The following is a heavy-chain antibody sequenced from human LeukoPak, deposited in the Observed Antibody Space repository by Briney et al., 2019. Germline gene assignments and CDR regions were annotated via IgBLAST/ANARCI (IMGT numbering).Heavy chain of an antibody. CDR2: IYSGGST. D-gene: IGHD6-13*01. J-gene: IGHJ5*02. CDR1: GFTFSSYG. V-gene: IGHV3-23*03. CDR3: AKAAGIAAAGPLLNWFDP. Sequence: PGGSLRLSCAASGFTFSSYGMSWVRQAPGKGLEWVSVIYSGGSTYYADSVKGRFTISRDNSKNTLYLQMNSLRAEDTAVYYCAKAAGIAAAGPLLNWFDPWGQGTLVTVSS.